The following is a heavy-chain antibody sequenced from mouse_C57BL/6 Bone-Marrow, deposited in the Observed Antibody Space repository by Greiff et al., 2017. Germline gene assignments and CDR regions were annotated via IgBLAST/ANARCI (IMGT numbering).Heavy chain of an antibody. CDR1: GFTFSSYG. CDR2: ISSGGSYT. D-gene: IGHD2-2*01. V-gene: IGHV5-6*01. CDR3: ARQGVTHFWYAMDY. J-gene: IGHJ4*01. Sequence: EVKVVESGGDLVKPGGSLKLSCAASGFTFSSYGMSWVRQTPDKRLEWVATISSGGSYTYYTDSVKGRFTISRDNSKNTQYLQMSSLKSEDTAMYYCARQGVTHFWYAMDYWGQGTSVTVSS.